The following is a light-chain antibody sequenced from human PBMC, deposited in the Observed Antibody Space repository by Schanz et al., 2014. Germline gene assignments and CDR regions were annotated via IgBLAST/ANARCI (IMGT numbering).Light chain of an antibody. Sequence: QSALTQPPSASGSPGQSVTISCTGTSSDVGGYNYVSWYQQYPGKAPKLMISEVNNRPSGIPDRFSGSKSGTSATLGITGLQTGDEADYYCGTWDSSLSAVFGGGTKVTVL. J-gene: IGLJ3*02. V-gene: IGLV2-8*01. CDR2: EVN. CDR1: SSDVGGYNY. CDR3: GTWDSSLSAV.